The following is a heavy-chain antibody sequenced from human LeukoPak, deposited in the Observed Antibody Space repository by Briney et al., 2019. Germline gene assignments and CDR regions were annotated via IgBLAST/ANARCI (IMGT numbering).Heavy chain of an antibody. CDR2: ISYDGSNK. J-gene: IGHJ4*02. CDR3: ARESGYDSSFDY. CDR1: GFTFSSYA. Sequence: PGGSLRLSCAASGFTFSSYAMHWVRQAPGKGLEWVAVISYDGSNKYYADSVKGRFTISRDNSNNTLYLQMNSLRAEDTAVYYCARESGYDSSFDYWGQGTLVTVSS. D-gene: IGHD5-12*01. V-gene: IGHV3-30-3*01.